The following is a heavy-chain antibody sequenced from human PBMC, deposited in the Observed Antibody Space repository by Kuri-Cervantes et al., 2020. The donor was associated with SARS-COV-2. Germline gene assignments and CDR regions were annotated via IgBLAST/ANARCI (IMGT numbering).Heavy chain of an antibody. D-gene: IGHD7-27*01. CDR3: ARDLRMGKSLDY. J-gene: IGHJ4*02. CDR1: GFTFDDYA. Sequence: GGSLRLSCAASGFTFDDYAMHWVRQAPGKGLEWVSGISWNSGSIGYADSVKGRFTISRDNAKNSLYLQMSSLRAEDTAVYYRARDLRMGKSLDYWGQGTLVTVSS. CDR2: ISWNSGSI. V-gene: IGHV3-9*01.